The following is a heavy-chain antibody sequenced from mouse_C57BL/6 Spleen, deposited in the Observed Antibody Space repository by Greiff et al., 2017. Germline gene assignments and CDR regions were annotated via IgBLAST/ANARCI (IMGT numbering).Heavy chain of an antibody. CDR1: GYTFTSYW. CDR2: IHPNSGSA. J-gene: IGHJ3*01. CDR3: ARRDSNYFFAY. D-gene: IGHD2-5*01. V-gene: IGHV1-64*01. Sequence: QVQLQQPGAELVKPGASVKLSCKASGYTFTSYWMHWVKQRPGQGLEWIGMIHPNSGSANYNEKFKSKATLTVDKSSSTADMQLSSLTSEDSAVYYCARRDSNYFFAYWGQGTLVTVSA.